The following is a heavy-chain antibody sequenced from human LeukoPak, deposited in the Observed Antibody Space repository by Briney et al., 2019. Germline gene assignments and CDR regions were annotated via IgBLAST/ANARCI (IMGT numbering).Heavy chain of an antibody. J-gene: IGHJ4*02. D-gene: IGHD3-10*01. Sequence: SETLSLTCAVYGGSFSGYYWSWIRQPPGKGLEWIGEINHSGSTYYNPSLKSRVTISVDTSKNQFSLKLSSVTAADTAVYYCARAGGSGSYYSYDYWGQGTLVTVSS. CDR2: INHSGST. CDR3: ARAGGSGSYYSYDY. V-gene: IGHV4-34*09. CDR1: GGSFSGYY.